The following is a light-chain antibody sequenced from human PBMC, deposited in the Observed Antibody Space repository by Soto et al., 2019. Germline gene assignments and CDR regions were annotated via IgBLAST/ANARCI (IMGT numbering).Light chain of an antibody. Sequence: VMTQSPDSLSVSLGERATINCKSIHIVLYSSNNKNYLAWYQQKPGQPPKLLIYWASTRDSGVPNRFSGGGSGTDFTLTISSLQAADVAVYYCQQYYSTPRTFGQGTRLENK. CDR3: QQYYSTPRT. CDR2: WAS. V-gene: IGKV4-1*01. J-gene: IGKJ5*01. CDR1: HIVLYSSNNKNY.